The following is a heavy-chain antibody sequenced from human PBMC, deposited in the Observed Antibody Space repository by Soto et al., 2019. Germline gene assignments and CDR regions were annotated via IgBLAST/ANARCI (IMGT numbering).Heavy chain of an antibody. Sequence: SETLSLTCTVSGGSISSSSYYWGWIRQPPGKGLEWIGSIYYSGSTYYNPSLKSRVTISVDTSKNQFSLKLSSVTAADTAVYYCARLGLAWQDRAFWSGYYANWLDPWGQGTLVTVSS. J-gene: IGHJ5*02. CDR2: IYYSGST. CDR1: GGSISSSSYY. D-gene: IGHD3-3*01. V-gene: IGHV4-39*01. CDR3: ARLGLAWQDRAFWSGYYANWLDP.